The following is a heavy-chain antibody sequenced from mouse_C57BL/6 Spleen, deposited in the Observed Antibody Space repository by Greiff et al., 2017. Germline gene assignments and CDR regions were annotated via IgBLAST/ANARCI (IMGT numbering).Heavy chain of an antibody. J-gene: IGHJ2*01. CDR2: IDPETGGT. CDR3: TRGDLSDY. V-gene: IGHV1-15*01. CDR1: GYTFTDYE. Sequence: VKLVESGAELVRPGASVTLSCKASGYTFTDYEMHWVKQTPVHGLEWIGAIDPETGGTAYNQKFKGKAILTADKSSSTAYMELRSLTSEDSAVYYCTRGDLSDYWGQGTTLTVSS.